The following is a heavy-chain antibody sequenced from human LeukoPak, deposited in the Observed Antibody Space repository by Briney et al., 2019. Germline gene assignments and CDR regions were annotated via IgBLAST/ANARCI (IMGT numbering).Heavy chain of an antibody. CDR2: IYYSGST. D-gene: IGHD3-22*01. J-gene: IGHJ4*02. CDR3: AGGYYYDSSGYYDY. V-gene: IGHV4-59*01. CDR1: GDSISSYY. Sequence: SETLSLTCTVSGDSISSYYWSWIRQPPGKGLEWIGYIYYSGSTNYNPSLKSRVTTSVDASKNQFSLKLSSVTAADTAVYYCAGGYYYDSSGYYDYWGQGTLVTVSS.